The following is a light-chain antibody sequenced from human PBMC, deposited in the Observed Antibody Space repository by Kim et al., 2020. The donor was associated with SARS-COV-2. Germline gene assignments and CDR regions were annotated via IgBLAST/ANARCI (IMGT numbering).Light chain of an antibody. Sequence: VALGQTVRITCQGDSLRSYYATWYQQKPGQAPIVVIYGKNNRPSGIPDRFSGSSSGNTASLTITATQAGDEADYYCNSRDSNDNVVFGGGTKVTVL. J-gene: IGLJ3*02. CDR1: SLRSYY. V-gene: IGLV3-19*01. CDR3: NSRDSNDNVV. CDR2: GKN.